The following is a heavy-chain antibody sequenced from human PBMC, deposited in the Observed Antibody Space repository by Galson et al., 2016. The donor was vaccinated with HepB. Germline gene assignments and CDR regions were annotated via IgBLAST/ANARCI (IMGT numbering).Heavy chain of an antibody. J-gene: IGHJ4*02. V-gene: IGHV3-7*03. Sequence: LRLSCAASGFPFNDYWMTWVRQAPGKGLEWVANIKKDGSEQFYVDSVRGRFTISRDNDKNSVYLQMHSLRAEDTAIYYCAGGAGWESDYWGQGTLVTVSS. D-gene: IGHD1-26*01. CDR2: IKKDGSEQ. CDR1: GFPFNDYW. CDR3: AGGAGWESDY.